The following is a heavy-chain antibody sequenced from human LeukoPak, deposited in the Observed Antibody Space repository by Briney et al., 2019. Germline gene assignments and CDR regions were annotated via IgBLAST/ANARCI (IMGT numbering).Heavy chain of an antibody. V-gene: IGHV3-30*04. CDR2: ISYDGSNK. J-gene: IGHJ6*03. Sequence: GRSLRLSCAASGFTFSSYAMHWVRQAPGKGLEWVAVISYDGSNKYYADSVKGRFTISRDNSKNTLYLQMNSLRAEDTAVYYCARDGGSSWYYYYYYYMDVWGKGTTVTVSS. D-gene: IGHD6-13*01. CDR3: ARDGGSSWYYYYYYYMDV. CDR1: GFTFSSYA.